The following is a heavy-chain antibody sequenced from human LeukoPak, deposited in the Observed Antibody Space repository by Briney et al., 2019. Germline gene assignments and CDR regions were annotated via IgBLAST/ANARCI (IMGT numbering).Heavy chain of an antibody. CDR1: GYTFTELS. CDR3: ARGGLVVVVAATLDY. D-gene: IGHD2-15*01. V-gene: IGHV1-24*01. CDR2: FDPEEGET. Sequence: AASVKVSCKTSGYTFTELSMQWVRQAPGKGLEWMGGFDPEEGETIYAQKFQGRATMTTDTSTSTAYLELRSLKSDDTAVYYCARGGLVVVVAATLDYWGQGTLVTVSS. J-gene: IGHJ4*02.